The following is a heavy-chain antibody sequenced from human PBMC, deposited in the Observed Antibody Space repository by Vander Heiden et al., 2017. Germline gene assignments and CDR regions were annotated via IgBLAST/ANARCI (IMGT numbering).Heavy chain of an antibody. V-gene: IGHV5-51*01. CDR3: AITTYSSSWYFDY. D-gene: IGHD6-13*01. Sequence: EVQLVQSGAEVKKPGESLKIPCKGSGYSFPSYWIGWVRQMPGKGLEWMGIIYPGDSDTRYSPAFQGQVTISADKSISTAYLQWSRMKASDTAMYYFAITTYSSSWYFDYWGQGTLVTVSS. CDR2: IYPGDSDT. CDR1: GYSFPSYW. J-gene: IGHJ4*02.